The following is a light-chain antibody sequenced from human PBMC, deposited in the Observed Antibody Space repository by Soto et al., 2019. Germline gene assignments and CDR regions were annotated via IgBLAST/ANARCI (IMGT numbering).Light chain of an antibody. CDR3: SSYTSSSAVV. CDR1: SSDVGGYKY. V-gene: IGLV2-14*01. J-gene: IGLJ3*02. Sequence: QSVLTQPASVSGSPGQSITISCTGTSSDVGGYKYVSWYQQHPGKAPKLMIYEVSNRPSGVSNRFSGSKSGNMASLTISGLQAEDEADYYCSSYTSSSAVVFGGGTKVTVL. CDR2: EVS.